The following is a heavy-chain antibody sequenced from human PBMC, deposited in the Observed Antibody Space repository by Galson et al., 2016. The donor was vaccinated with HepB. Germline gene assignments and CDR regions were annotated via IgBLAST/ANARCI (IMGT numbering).Heavy chain of an antibody. V-gene: IGHV3-23*01. CDR2: ISVSGSST. CDR1: GFTFSSYA. CDR3: ARPPGLRGGGCFDY. Sequence: SLRLSCAASGFTFSSYALGWVRQAPGKGLEWVSGISVSGSSTHYAASVKGRFTISGDIPKNTLYLKINSLRAEDTAVYYCARPPGLRGGGCFDYWGQGTPVTVSS. D-gene: IGHD3-16*01. J-gene: IGHJ4*02.